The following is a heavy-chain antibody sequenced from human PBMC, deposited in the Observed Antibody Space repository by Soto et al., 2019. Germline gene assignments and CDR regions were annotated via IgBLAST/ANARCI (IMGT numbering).Heavy chain of an antibody. CDR3: ARGGSQASFFDS. Sequence: GGSLRLSCAASGFTFSSYSMNWVRQAPGKGLEWVSSISSSSSYIYYADSVKGRFTISRDNAKNSLYLQMNSLRAEDTAVYYCARGGSQASFFDSWGQGTLVTVSS. CDR1: GFTFSSYS. CDR2: ISSSSSYI. D-gene: IGHD1-26*01. V-gene: IGHV3-21*01. J-gene: IGHJ4*02.